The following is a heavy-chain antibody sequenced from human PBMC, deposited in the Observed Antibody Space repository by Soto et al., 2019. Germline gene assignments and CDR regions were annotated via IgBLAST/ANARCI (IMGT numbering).Heavy chain of an antibody. CDR3: ATTQWLVPGHDAFDI. CDR2: IWYDGSNK. D-gene: IGHD6-19*01. CDR1: GFTFSSCG. V-gene: IGHV3-33*08. Sequence: GGSLRLSCAASGFTFSSCGMHWVRQAPGKGLEWVAVIWYDGSNKYYADSVKGRFTISRDNSKNTLYLQMNSLRAEDTAVYYCATTQWLVPGHDAFDIWGQGTKVTVSS. J-gene: IGHJ3*02.